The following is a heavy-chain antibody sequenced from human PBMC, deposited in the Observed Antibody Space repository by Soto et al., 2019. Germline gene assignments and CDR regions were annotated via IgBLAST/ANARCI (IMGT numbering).Heavy chain of an antibody. CDR2: IYYSGST. V-gene: IGHV4-39*01. J-gene: IGHJ2*01. CDR3: ARLSGIARPYWYFDL. CDR1: GGSISSSSYY. D-gene: IGHD6-13*01. Sequence: QLQLQESGPGLVKPSETLSLTCTVSGGSISSSSYYWGWIRQPPGKGLEWIGSIYYSGSTYYNPSLTSRVTISVDTSKNQFSLKLSSVTAADTAVYYCARLSGIARPYWYFDLWGRGTLVTVSS.